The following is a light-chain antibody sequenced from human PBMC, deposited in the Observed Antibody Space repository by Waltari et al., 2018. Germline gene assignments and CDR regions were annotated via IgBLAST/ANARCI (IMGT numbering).Light chain of an antibody. CDR3: QQLNSYPFT. J-gene: IGKJ3*01. CDR2: AAT. CDR1: QGISSY. V-gene: IGKV1-9*01. Sequence: DIQLTQSPSFLSASVGDRVTITCRASQGISSYLAWYQQKPGKAPKLLIYAATTLQTGVPSRVNGSESWTEFTLTISSLQPEDFATYYCQQLNSYPFTFGPGTKVAIK.